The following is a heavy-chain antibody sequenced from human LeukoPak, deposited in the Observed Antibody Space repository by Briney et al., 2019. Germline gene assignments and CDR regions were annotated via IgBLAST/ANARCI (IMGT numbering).Heavy chain of an antibody. CDR2: IYYSGST. CDR1: GGSISSGGYY. CDR3: ARVFYGNPPYYFDY. Sequence: SETLSLTCTVSGGSISSGGYYWSWIRQHPGKGLEWIGYIYYSGSTYYNPSLKSRVTISVDTSKNQFSLKLSSVTAADTAVYYCARVFYGNPPYYFDYWGQGTLVTVSS. J-gene: IGHJ4*02. D-gene: IGHD4-11*01. V-gene: IGHV4-31*03.